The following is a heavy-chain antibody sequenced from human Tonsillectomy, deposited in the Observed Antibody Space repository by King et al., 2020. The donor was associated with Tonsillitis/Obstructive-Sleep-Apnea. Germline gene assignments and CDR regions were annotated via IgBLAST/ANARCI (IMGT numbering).Heavy chain of an antibody. V-gene: IGHV3-23*04. D-gene: IGHD6-19*01. CDR2: ISGSGGGT. Sequence: VQLVESGGGLVQPGGSLRLSCAASGFTFSSYAMNWVRQTPGKGLEWVSAISGSGGGTYSANSVRGRFTISRDNSKNTLYFQMNSLTVEDTAVYYCAKGKDNSGWYSCGMDVWGQGTTVTVSS. J-gene: IGHJ6*02. CDR3: AKGKDNSGWYSCGMDV. CDR1: GFTFSSYA.